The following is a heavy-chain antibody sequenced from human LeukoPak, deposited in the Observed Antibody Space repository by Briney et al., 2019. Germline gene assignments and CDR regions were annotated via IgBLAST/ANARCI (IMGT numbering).Heavy chain of an antibody. CDR2: IDPNSGGT. V-gene: IGHV1-2*02. Sequence: ASVKVSCKASGYTFTGYYIHWVRQAPGQGLEWMGWIDPNSGGTNYAQKFLGRVTMTRDTFISTAYMELSRLRSDDTAVYYCARELLWFGEPRHWFDPWGQGTLVTVSS. CDR3: ARELLWFGEPRHWFDP. D-gene: IGHD3-10*01. CDR1: GYTFTGYY. J-gene: IGHJ5*02.